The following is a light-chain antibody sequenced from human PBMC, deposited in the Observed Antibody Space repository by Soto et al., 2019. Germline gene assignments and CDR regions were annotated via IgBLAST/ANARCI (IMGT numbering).Light chain of an antibody. CDR2: DVS. V-gene: IGLV2-14*03. Sequence: QSALTQPASVSGSPGQSITVSCIGTSSDVGGYNYVSWYQQHPGKAPKLMIHDVSSRPSGVSNRFSGSKSGNTASLTISGLHAEDEAYYYCSSYASSNTQVFGGGTKLTVL. CDR3: SSYASSNTQV. J-gene: IGLJ2*01. CDR1: SSDVGGYNY.